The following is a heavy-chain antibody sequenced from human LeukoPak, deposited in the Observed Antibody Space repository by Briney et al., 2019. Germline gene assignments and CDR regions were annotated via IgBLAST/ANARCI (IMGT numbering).Heavy chain of an antibody. CDR1: GYTFTSYG. CDR3: ARGTAAAGMDY. CDR2: ISAYNGNT. V-gene: IGHV1-18*01. Sequence: ASVKVSCKASGYTFTSYGISWVRQAPGQGLEWMGWISAYNGNTNYAQKLQGRVTMTTDTSTSTAYMELSSLRAEDTAVYYCARGTAAAGMDYWGQGTLVTVSS. J-gene: IGHJ4*02. D-gene: IGHD6-13*01.